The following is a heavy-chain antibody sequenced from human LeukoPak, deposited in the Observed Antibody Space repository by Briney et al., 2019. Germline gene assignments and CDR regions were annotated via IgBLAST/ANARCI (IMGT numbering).Heavy chain of an antibody. CDR2: IYYSGST. CDR1: GGSFSGFH. V-gene: IGHV4-59*01. D-gene: IGHD1-20*01. Sequence: SETLSLTCAVYGGSFSGFHWSWIRQPPGKGLEWIGYIYYSGSTNYNPSLKSRVTISVDTSKNQFSLKLSSVTAADTAVYYCAKALYNWNDGFDYWGQGTLVTVSS. CDR3: AKALYNWNDGFDY. J-gene: IGHJ4*02.